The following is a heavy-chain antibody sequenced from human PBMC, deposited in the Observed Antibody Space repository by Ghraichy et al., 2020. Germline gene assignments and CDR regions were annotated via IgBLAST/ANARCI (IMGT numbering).Heavy chain of an antibody. CDR1: GFTFSSYS. Sequence: GGSLRLSCAASGFTFSSYSMNWVRQAPGKGLEWVSYISSSSSTIYYADSVKGRFTISRDNAKNSLYLQMNSLRAEDTAVYYCASDWPHWFDPWGQGTLVTVSS. V-gene: IGHV3-48*01. CDR3: ASDWPHWFDP. J-gene: IGHJ5*02. CDR2: ISSSSSTI.